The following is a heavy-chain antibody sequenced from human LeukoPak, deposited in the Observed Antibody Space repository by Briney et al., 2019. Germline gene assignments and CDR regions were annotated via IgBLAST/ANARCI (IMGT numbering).Heavy chain of an antibody. CDR1: GFSLSTSGVG. V-gene: IGHV2-5*02. CDR3: AHRPPYCSSTSCYFYFDY. CDR2: IYWDGDK. J-gene: IGHJ4*02. Sequence: SGPTRVNPTQTLTLTCTFSGFSLSTSGVGVFWIRQPPGKSLEWLALIYWDGDKCYCPRPKSRVTLTKSRSTNQVVITMTNMDPVDTATYYCAHRPPYCSSTSCYFYFDYWGQGTLVTVSS. D-gene: IGHD2-2*01.